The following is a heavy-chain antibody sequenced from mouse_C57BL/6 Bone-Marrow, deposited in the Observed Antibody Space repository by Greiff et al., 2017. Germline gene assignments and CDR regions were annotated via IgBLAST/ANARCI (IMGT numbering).Heavy chain of an antibody. CDR2: IDPSDSYT. CDR1: GYTFTSYW. Sequence: QVQLQQPGAELVKPGASVKLSCKASGYTFTSYWMQWVKQRPGQGLEWIGEIDPSDSYTNYNQKFKGKATLTVDTSSSTAYMQLSSLTSGDSAVYDCARWGYYGSSLAWFADWGQGTLVTVSA. D-gene: IGHD1-1*01. CDR3: ARWGYYGSSLAWFAD. J-gene: IGHJ3*01. V-gene: IGHV1-50*01.